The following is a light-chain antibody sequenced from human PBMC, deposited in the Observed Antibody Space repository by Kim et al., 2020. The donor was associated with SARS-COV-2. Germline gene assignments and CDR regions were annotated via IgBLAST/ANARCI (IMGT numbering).Light chain of an antibody. J-gene: IGKJ1*01. V-gene: IGKV1-5*01. CDR2: DAF. CDR3: QQYDNYPWT. Sequence: ASVGDRVTISCRASQSVGGWLAWYQQKTGRAPKVLIYDAFSLESGVPSRFSGSGSGTEFTLTISSLQPDDFATYYCQQYDNYPWTFGQGTKVDIK. CDR1: QSVGGW.